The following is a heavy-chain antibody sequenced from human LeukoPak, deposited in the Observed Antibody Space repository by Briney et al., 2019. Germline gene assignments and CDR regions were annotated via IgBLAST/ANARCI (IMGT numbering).Heavy chain of an antibody. D-gene: IGHD3-10*01. V-gene: IGHV3-23*01. CDR1: GFTFSSYA. J-gene: IGHJ4*02. CDR2: ISGSGGST. CDR3: AKDPPLWFGELLYVFDY. Sequence: SGGSLTLSCAASGFTFSSYAMSWVRQAPGKGLEWVSAISGSGGSTYYADSVKGRFTISRDNSKNTLYLQMNSLRAEDTAVYYCAKDPPLWFGELLYVFDYWGQGTLVTVSS.